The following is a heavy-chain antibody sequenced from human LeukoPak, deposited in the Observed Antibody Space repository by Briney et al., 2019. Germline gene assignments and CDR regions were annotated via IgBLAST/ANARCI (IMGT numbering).Heavy chain of an antibody. CDR2: IDPSGGST. Sequence: ASVKVSCKASGYTFTSYYMHWVRQAPGQGLEWMGIIDPSGGSTSYAQKFQGRVTVTRDMSTSTVYMELSSLRSEGTAVYYCARVGIVEARTLGYWGQGTLVTVSS. J-gene: IGHJ4*02. CDR1: GYTFTSYY. V-gene: IGHV1-46*01. CDR3: ARVGIVEARTLGY. D-gene: IGHD1-26*01.